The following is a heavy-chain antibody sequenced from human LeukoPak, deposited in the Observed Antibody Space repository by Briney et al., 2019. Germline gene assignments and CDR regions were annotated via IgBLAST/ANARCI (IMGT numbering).Heavy chain of an antibody. J-gene: IGHJ4*02. V-gene: IGHV3-30*02. CDR1: GFTFSRYA. CDR2: IRNDGTIK. D-gene: IGHD6-13*01. CDR3: AKTGSSSWGYFDY. Sequence: GRSLRLSCVASGFTFSRYAMHWVRQAPGKGLEWVAFIRNDGTIKYYADSVKGRFTISRDNSKNTLYLQMNSLRAEDTAVYYCAKTGSSSWGYFDYWGQGTLVTVSS.